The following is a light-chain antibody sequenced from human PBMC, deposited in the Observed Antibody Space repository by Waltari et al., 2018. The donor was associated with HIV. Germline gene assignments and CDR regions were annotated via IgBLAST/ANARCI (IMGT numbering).Light chain of an antibody. V-gene: IGKV3-20*01. J-gene: IGKJ1*01. CDR1: QSVSSTY. CDR3: QQYGSSPQT. Sequence: EIVLTQSPGTLSLSPGDRATLSCRASQSVSSTYLAWYQQKPGQAPRLLIYGASSRATGIPDRLSGSGSGTDFTLTVSRLEPEDFAVYYCQQYGSSPQTFGQGTKVEIK. CDR2: GAS.